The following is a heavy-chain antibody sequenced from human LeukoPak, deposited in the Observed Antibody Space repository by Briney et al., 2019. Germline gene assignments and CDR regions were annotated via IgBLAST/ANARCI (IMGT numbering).Heavy chain of an antibody. CDR3: ARGQRAAAGFDY. D-gene: IGHD6-13*01. CDR2: FYSGGKT. CDR1: GFSVSTSY. Sequence: AGGSLTLSCAASGFSVSTSYINWVRQAPGKGLEWVSVFYSGGKTYYLGSVKGGFTISRDTSKNTLYLQMSSLRAEDTAIYFCARGQRAAAGFDYWGQGTLVTVSS. V-gene: IGHV3-66*01. J-gene: IGHJ4*02.